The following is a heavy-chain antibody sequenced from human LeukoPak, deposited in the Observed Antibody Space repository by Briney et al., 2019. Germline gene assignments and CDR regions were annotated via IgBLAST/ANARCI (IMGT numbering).Heavy chain of an antibody. J-gene: IGHJ4*02. Sequence: GGSLRLSCAASGFTFSSYAMSWVRQAPGKGLVWVSSMNSGGDTYYADSVKGRFTISRDNSKNTLYLQMNSLRAEDTAVYYCVKDWRNEANCGGDCLESWGQGTLVTVSS. CDR3: VKDWRNEANCGGDCLES. D-gene: IGHD2-21*02. CDR1: GFTFSSYA. CDR2: MNSGGDT. V-gene: IGHV3-23*01.